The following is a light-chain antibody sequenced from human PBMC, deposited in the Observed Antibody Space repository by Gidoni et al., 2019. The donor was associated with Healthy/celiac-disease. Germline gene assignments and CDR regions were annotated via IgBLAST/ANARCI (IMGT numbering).Light chain of an antibody. V-gene: IGLV1-44*01. Sequence: QSVLTQPPSASGTHGQRVTISCSGSSSNIGSNTVNWYQQLPGTAPKLLIYSNNQRPSGVPVRFSVSKSGTSASLAISGLQSEDEADYYCAAWDDSLNGYVFGTGTKVTVL. CDR1: SSNIGSNT. CDR3: AAWDDSLNGYV. J-gene: IGLJ1*01. CDR2: SNN.